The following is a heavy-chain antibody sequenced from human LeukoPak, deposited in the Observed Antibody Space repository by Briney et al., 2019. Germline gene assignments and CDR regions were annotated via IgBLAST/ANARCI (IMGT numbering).Heavy chain of an antibody. D-gene: IGHD3-9*01. J-gene: IGHJ4*02. Sequence: PSETLSLTCTVSGGSISSYYWSWIRQPPAKGLEWIRYIYYSGSTNYNPSLKSRVTISVDTSKNQFSLKLSSVTAADTAVYYCARSHDYDILTGYYYDYWGQGTLVTVSS. CDR1: GGSISSYY. V-gene: IGHV4-59*01. CDR3: ARSHDYDILTGYYYDY. CDR2: IYYSGST.